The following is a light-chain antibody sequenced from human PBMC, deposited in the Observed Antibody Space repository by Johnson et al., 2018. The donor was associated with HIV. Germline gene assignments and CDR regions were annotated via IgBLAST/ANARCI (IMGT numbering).Light chain of an antibody. Sequence: QPVLTQPPSVSAAPGQRVTVSCSGRSSNIANNYVSWYQQFPGEAPKLLIYENNKRPSGIPDRFSGSKSGTSASLAIRGLQAEDEAEYYCAAWDDSLNGYVFGTGTKVTVL. CDR3: AAWDDSLNGYV. CDR2: ENN. J-gene: IGLJ1*01. V-gene: IGLV1-51*01. CDR1: SSNIANNY.